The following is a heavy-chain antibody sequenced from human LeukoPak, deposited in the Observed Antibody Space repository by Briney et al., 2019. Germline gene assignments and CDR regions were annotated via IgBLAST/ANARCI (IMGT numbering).Heavy chain of an antibody. Sequence: ASVKVSCKVSGYTLTELSMHWVRQAPGKGLEWMGGFDPEDGETIYAQKFQGRVTMTEDTSTDTAYMELSSLRSEDTAVYYCATGRPLWFGDGYYYYYYMDVWGKGTTVTVSS. V-gene: IGHV1-24*01. J-gene: IGHJ6*03. CDR3: ATGRPLWFGDGYYYYYYMDV. D-gene: IGHD3-10*01. CDR2: FDPEDGET. CDR1: GYTLTELS.